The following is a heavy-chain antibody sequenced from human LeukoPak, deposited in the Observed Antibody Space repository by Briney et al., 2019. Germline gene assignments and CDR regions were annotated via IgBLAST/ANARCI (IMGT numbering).Heavy chain of an antibody. CDR3: ARMTVVPALYFDY. V-gene: IGHV4-38-2*02. J-gene: IGHJ4*02. CDR2: IYHSGST. CDR1: GYSISSGYY. D-gene: IGHD2-2*01. Sequence: PSETLSLTXTVSGYSISSGYYWGWIRPPPGKGLEWIGSIYHSGSTYYNPSLKSRVTISVDTSKNQFSLKLSSVTAADTAVYYCARMTVVPALYFDYWGQGTLVTVSS.